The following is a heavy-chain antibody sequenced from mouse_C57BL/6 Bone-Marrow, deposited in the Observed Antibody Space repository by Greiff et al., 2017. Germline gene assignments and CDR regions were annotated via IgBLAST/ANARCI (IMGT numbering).Heavy chain of an antibody. CDR2: IYPGDGDT. D-gene: IGHD2-5*01. Sequence: QVQLKESGAELVKPGASVKISCKASGYAFSSYWMNWVKQRPGKGLEWIGQIYPGDGDTNYNGKFKGKATLTADKSSSTAYMQLSSLTSEDSAVYFCATAYSNQFDYWGQGTTLTVSS. V-gene: IGHV1-80*01. CDR1: GYAFSSYW. J-gene: IGHJ2*01. CDR3: ATAYSNQFDY.